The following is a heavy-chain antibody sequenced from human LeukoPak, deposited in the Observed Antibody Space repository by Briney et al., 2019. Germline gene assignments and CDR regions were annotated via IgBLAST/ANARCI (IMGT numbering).Heavy chain of an antibody. CDR3: AREGYCSSTSCYTNTFDY. CDR2: ISSSSSYI. V-gene: IGHV3-21*01. Sequence: GVSLRLSCAASGFTFSSYSMNWVRQAPGKGLEWVSSISSSSSYIYYADSAKGRFTISRDNAKNSLYLQMNSLRAEDTAVYYCAREGYCSSTSCYTNTFDYWGQGTLVTVSS. D-gene: IGHD2-2*02. CDR1: GFTFSSYS. J-gene: IGHJ4*02.